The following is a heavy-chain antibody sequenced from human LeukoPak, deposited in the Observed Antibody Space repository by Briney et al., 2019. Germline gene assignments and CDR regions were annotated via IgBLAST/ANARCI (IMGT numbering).Heavy chain of an antibody. V-gene: IGHV3-30*02. Sequence: GGSLRLSCAASGFTFSSYDMHWVRQAPGKGLEWVESIQYDGSNKYYADSVKGRFTISRDNSKNTLYLQMNSLRTEDTAVYYCARVSSKATVRGLITKKNYYYYYMDVWGKGTTVTISS. J-gene: IGHJ6*03. CDR3: ARVSSKATVRGLITKKNYYYYYMDV. CDR1: GFTFSSYD. CDR2: IQYDGSNK. D-gene: IGHD3-10*01.